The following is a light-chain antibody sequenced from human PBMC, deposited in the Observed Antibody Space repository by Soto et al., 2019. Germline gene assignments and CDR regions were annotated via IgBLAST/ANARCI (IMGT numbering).Light chain of an antibody. CDR3: QQYNSWWT. Sequence: IELTHSQATLSFSPLDRPLLSYRASRSVGSNLAWYQQKPGQAPRLLIHGASTRATGIPARFSGSGSGTEFTLTISSLQSEDFAVYYCQQYNSWWTFGQGTKVDIK. J-gene: IGKJ1*01. CDR1: RSVGSN. CDR2: GAS. V-gene: IGKV3-15*01.